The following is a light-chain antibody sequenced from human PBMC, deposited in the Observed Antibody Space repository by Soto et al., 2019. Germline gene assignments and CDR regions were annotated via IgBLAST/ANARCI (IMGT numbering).Light chain of an antibody. CDR2: LRS. CDR3: MQSLQTLRT. J-gene: IGKJ4*01. V-gene: IGKV2-28*01. CDR1: QSLLAGNGFNY. Sequence: IVITQSQHSMPVTPEEPASISFRSSQSLLAGNGFNYLTLYLQTPVQSPQLLIYLRSNRAYGVPDRLSGSGSGTDFTLKISRVEAEDVGVYYCMQSLQTLRTFGGGTKVDIK.